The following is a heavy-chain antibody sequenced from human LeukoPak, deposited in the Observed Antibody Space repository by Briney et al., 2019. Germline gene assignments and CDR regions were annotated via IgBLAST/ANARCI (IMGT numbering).Heavy chain of an antibody. J-gene: IGHJ6*03. CDR3: ARDQFCRSSSWSFKYYYYYYMDV. V-gene: IGHV1-46*01. CDR2: IDPSGGST. Sequence: ASVKVSCKASGYTFTSYYMHWVRQAPGQGLEWMGIIDPSGGSTSYAQKFQGRVTMTRDMSTSTVYMELSSLRSEDTAVYYCARDQFCRSSSWSFKYYYYYYMDVWGKGTTVTVSS. CDR1: GYTFTSYY. D-gene: IGHD6-13*01.